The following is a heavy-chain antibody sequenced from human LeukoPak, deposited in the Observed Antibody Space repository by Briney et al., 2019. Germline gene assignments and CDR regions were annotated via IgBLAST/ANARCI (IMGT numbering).Heavy chain of an antibody. Sequence: GGSLRLSCAASGFTFSSYGMHWVRQAPGKGLEWVAVISYDGSNKYYADSVKGRFTISRDNSKNTLYLQMNSLRAEDTAVYYCAKLYSSVVVVAATYDYWGQGTLVTVSS. V-gene: IGHV3-30*18. J-gene: IGHJ4*02. CDR1: GFTFSSYG. D-gene: IGHD2-15*01. CDR2: ISYDGSNK. CDR3: AKLYSSVVVVAATYDY.